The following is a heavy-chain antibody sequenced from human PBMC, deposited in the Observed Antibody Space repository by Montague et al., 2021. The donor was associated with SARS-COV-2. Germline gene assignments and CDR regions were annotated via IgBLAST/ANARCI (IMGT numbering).Heavy chain of an antibody. Sequence: SLRLSCAASGFTFSSYSMNWVRQAPGKGLEWVAVISYDGSNKYYADSVKGRFTISRDNSKNTLYLQMKFLGAEDTAVYYCARDQGGYGTFDIWGQGTMVTVSS. CDR2: ISYDGSNK. D-gene: IGHD5-12*01. CDR1: GFTFSSYS. CDR3: ARDQGGYGTFDI. J-gene: IGHJ3*02. V-gene: IGHV3-30*03.